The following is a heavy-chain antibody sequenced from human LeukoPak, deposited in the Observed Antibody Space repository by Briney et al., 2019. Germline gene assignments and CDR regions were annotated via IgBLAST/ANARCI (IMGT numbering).Heavy chain of an antibody. J-gene: IGHJ5*02. CDR2: IKQDGSEK. CDR1: GVTFSSYW. Sequence: PGGTLRLSCAASGVTFSSYWMSWVRQAPGKGLEWVANIKQDGSEKYYVDSVKGRFTISRDNAKNSLYLQMNSLRAKDTAVYYCVRGKGWLDPWGQGILVTVSS. V-gene: IGHV3-7*03. CDR3: VRGKGWLDP.